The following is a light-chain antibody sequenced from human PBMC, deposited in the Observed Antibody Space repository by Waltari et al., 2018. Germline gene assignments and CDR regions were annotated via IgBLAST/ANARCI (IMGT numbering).Light chain of an antibody. CDR3: QTGGHGSWV. Sequence: QLVLTQSPSASASLGASVKLTCTLSSWSSSNTVAWPPQQPEKGPRYLMKINSDGSHNKGDEIPDRFSGSSSGAERYLTISSVQPEDEADYYCQTGGHGSWVFGGGTTLTVL. CDR1: SWSSSNT. V-gene: IGLV4-69*01. CDR2: INSDGSH. J-gene: IGLJ3*02.